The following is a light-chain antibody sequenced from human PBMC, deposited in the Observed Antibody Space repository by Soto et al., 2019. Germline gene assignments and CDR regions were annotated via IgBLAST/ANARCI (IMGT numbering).Light chain of an antibody. CDR3: QQSYSTHWT. V-gene: IGKV1-39*01. J-gene: IGKJ1*01. Sequence: MQMTQSPSSLSATVGDRVTITCRASQSISSYLNWYQQKPGKAPKLLIYAASSLQSGVPSRFSGSGSGTDFTLTISSLQPEDFATYYCQQSYSTHWTFGQGTKVDIK. CDR2: AAS. CDR1: QSISSY.